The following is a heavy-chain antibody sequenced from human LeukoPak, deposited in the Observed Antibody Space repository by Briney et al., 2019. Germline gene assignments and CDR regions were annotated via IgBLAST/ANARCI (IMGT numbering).Heavy chain of an antibody. D-gene: IGHD3-9*01. CDR2: IYTSGST. V-gene: IGHV4-61*02. CDR3: ARGFTILGLPFDY. Sequence: SETLSLTCTVSGGSISSGSYYWSWIRQPAGKGLEWIGRIYTSGSTNYNPSLKSRVTISVDTSKNQFSLKLSSVTAADTAVYYCARGFTILGLPFDYWGQGTLVTVSS. CDR1: GGSISSGSYY. J-gene: IGHJ4*02.